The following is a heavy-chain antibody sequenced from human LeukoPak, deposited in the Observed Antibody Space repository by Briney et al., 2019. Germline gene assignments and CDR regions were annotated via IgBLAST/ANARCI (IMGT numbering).Heavy chain of an antibody. CDR3: ARDSMTGFDY. V-gene: IGHV4-4*07. CDR1: GGSITSYY. CDR2: LSTSGGT. D-gene: IGHD1-20*01. Sequence: SETLSLTCTVSGGSITSYYWNWIRQPAGKGLEWIGRLSTSGGTDYNPSLKSRVTMSEDTSNNEFSLKLTSVTAADTAVYYCARDSMTGFDYWGRGTLVTVSS. J-gene: IGHJ4*02.